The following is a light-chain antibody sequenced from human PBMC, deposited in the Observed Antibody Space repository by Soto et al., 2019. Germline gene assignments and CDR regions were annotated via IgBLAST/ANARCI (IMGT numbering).Light chain of an antibody. Sequence: EIVLTQSPGTLSVSPGDRVTLSCRASQSISINLAWYQHKPGQAPRLLIHGASTRATGVPARISGSGSGTEFTLTIGSLQSEDFAVYYCQQFRNWPWTFGQGTKVEVK. V-gene: IGKV3D-15*01. CDR3: QQFRNWPWT. J-gene: IGKJ1*01. CDR1: QSISIN. CDR2: GAS.